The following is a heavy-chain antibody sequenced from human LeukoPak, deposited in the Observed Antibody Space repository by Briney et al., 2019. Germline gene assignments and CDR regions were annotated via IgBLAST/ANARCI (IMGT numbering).Heavy chain of an antibody. D-gene: IGHD4-17*01. Sequence: PGGSMRLSCAASGFTFSSYEMNWVRQAPGKGLEWVSYISSSGSTIYYADSVKGRFTISRDNAKNSLYLQMNSLRAEDTAVYYCARDPYYGDYVVWGQGTLVTVSS. CDR1: GFTFSSYE. V-gene: IGHV3-48*03. J-gene: IGHJ4*02. CDR2: ISSSGSTI. CDR3: ARDPYYGDYVV.